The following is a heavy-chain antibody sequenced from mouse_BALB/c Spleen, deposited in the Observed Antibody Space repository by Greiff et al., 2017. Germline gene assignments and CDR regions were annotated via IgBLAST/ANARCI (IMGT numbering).Heavy chain of an antibody. CDR2: IYPGSGST. CDR3: AKGYWGYAMDY. J-gene: IGHJ4*01. V-gene: IGHV1-55*01. D-gene: IGHD4-1*01. CDR1: GYNFTSYW. Sequence: QVQLQQPGAELVKPGTSVKLSCKASGYNFTSYWINWVKLRPGQGLEWIGDIYPGSGSTNYNEKFKSKATLTVDTSSSTAYMQLSSLASEDSALYYCAKGYWGYAMDYWGQGTSVTVSS.